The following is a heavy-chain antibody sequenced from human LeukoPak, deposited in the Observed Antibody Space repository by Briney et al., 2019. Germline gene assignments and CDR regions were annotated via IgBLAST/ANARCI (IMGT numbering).Heavy chain of an antibody. CDR1: GYSISSGYY. Sequence: SETLSLTCTVSGYSISSGYYWGWNRQAPGKGLEWIGIIYHRGSSYYNPSLKSRVTISVDTSNNQFSLKLRSVTAADTAVYFCARDGIVVIPSTAHDGFDIWGQGTMVTVSS. D-gene: IGHD2-15*01. CDR3: ARDGIVVIPSTAHDGFDI. CDR2: IYHRGSS. V-gene: IGHV4-38-2*02. J-gene: IGHJ3*02.